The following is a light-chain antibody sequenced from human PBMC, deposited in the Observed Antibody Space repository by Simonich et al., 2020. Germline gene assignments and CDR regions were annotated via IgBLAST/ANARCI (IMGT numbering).Light chain of an antibody. Sequence: EIVLTQSPATLSLSPGERATLYCRDSQSVSSYLAWYQQKPCQAPRLLIYDASNRATGIQARFSGSASVTDFTLTISSIEPEDFAVYYCQQRSNWWTFGQGTKVEIK. CDR1: QSVSSY. CDR3: QQRSNWWT. J-gene: IGKJ1*01. V-gene: IGKV3-11*01. CDR2: DAS.